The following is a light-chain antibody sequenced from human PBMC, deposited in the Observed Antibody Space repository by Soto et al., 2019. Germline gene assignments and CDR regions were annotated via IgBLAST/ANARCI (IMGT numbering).Light chain of an antibody. V-gene: IGKV1-5*01. CDR1: QSIGRW. Sequence: DIQMTQSPSTLSAFVGDRVTITCRASQSIGRWLAWYQQKPGKAPKLLIYDASSLESGVPSRFSGSGSGTEFTLTIGSLQPDDFATYYCQQYNTYSPERTFGQGTKVDTK. CDR3: QQYNTYSPERT. J-gene: IGKJ1*01. CDR2: DAS.